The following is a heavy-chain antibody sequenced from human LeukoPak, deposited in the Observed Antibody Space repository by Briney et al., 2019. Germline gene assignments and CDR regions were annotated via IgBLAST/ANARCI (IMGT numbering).Heavy chain of an antibody. V-gene: IGHV3-21*01. J-gene: IGHJ6*03. CDR2: ISSSSSYI. Sequence: GGSLRLSCAASGFTFSTYSMNWVRQAPGKGLEWVSSISSSSSYIYYADSVKGRFTISRDNAKNSLYLQMNSLRAEDTAVYYCARDGRDFWSGRNKYYMDVWGKGTTVTVSS. CDR1: GFTFSTYS. D-gene: IGHD3-3*01. CDR3: ARDGRDFWSGRNKYYMDV.